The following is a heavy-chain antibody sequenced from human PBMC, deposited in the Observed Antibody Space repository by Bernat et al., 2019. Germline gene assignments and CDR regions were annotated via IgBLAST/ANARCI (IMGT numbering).Heavy chain of an antibody. CDR2: IWYDGSNK. V-gene: IGHV3-33*06. Sequence: QVQLVESGGGVVQPGRSLRLSCAASGFTFSSYGMHWVRQAPGKGLEWVAVIWYDGSNKYYADSVKGRFTISRDNSKNTLYLQMNSLRAEDTAVYYCAKKRGIAVAGIIDYWGQGTLVTVSS. D-gene: IGHD6-19*01. CDR3: AKKRGIAVAGIIDY. CDR1: GFTFSSYG. J-gene: IGHJ4*02.